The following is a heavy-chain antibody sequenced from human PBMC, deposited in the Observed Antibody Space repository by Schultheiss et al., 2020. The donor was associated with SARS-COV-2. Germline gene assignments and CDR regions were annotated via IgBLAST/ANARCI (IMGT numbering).Heavy chain of an antibody. D-gene: IGHD3-10*01. Sequence: GGSLRLSCAASGFTFSSYEMNWVRQAPGKGLEWVSTISGSGGSTYYAESVKGRLTISRDNAKNTLYLQMNSLRAEDSAVYYCARAAYGLGSSIYYGLDVWGQGTTVTVSS. CDR2: ISGSGGST. J-gene: IGHJ6*02. CDR3: ARAAYGLGSSIYYGLDV. V-gene: IGHV3-23*01. CDR1: GFTFSSYE.